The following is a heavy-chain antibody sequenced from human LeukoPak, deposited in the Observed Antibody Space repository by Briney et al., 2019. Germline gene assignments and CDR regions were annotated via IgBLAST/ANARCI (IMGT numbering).Heavy chain of an antibody. D-gene: IGHD3-22*01. V-gene: IGHV4-59*01. Sequence: SETLSLTCTASGGSISSYYWSWVRQPPGKGLEWIGYIYYSGSTNYNPSLKSRVTISVDTSKNQFSLKLSSVTAADTAVYYGASAYYYERSCYYRADAFDLWGQVTMVTVSS. J-gene: IGHJ3*01. CDR1: GGSISSYY. CDR2: IYYSGST. CDR3: ASAYYYERSCYYRADAFDL.